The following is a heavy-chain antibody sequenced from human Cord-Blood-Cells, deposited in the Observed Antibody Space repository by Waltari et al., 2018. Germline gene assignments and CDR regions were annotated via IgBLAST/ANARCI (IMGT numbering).Heavy chain of an antibody. CDR2: INPNSGGT. J-gene: IGHJ3*02. V-gene: IGHV1-2*02. CDR3: ARDWAGDAFDI. D-gene: IGHD6-19*01. Sequence: QAQLVQSGAEVKKPGASVQFSCKASRYTFTGYSMHWLRQAPGQGLEWMGWINPNSGGTNYAQKFQGRVTMTRDTSISTAYMELSRLRSDDTAVYYCARDWAGDAFDIWGQGTMVTVSS. CDR1: RYTFTGYS.